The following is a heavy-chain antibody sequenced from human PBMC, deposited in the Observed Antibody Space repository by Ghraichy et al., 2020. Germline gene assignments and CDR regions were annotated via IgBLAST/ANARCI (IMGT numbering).Heavy chain of an antibody. CDR1: GYTFTSYY. V-gene: IGHV1-46*01. J-gene: IGHJ4*02. D-gene: IGHD2-2*01. Sequence: ASVKVSCKASGYTFTSYYMHWVRQAPGQGLEWMGIINPSGGSTSYAQKFQGRVTMTRDTSTSTVYMELSSLRSEDTAVYYCARDDYCSSTSCYWLMDYWGQGTLVTVSS. CDR3: ARDDYCSSTSCYWLMDY. CDR2: INPSGGST.